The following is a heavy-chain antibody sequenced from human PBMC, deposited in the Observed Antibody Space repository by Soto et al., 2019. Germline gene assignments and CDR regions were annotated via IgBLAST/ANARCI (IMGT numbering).Heavy chain of an antibody. CDR1: GFTFSSYG. CDR2: ISYDGSNK. J-gene: IGHJ4*02. D-gene: IGHD3-3*01. CDR3: AKDFTKLRFQSPDY. V-gene: IGHV3-30*18. Sequence: HPGGSLRLSCAASGFTFSSYGMHWVRQAPGKGLEWVAVISYDGSNKYYADSVKGRFTISRDNSKNTLYLQMNSLRAEDTAVYYCAKDFTKLRFQSPDYWGQGTLVTVSS.